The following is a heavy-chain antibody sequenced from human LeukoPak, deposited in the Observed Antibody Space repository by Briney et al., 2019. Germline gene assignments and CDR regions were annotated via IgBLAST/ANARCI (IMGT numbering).Heavy chain of an antibody. V-gene: IGHV3-23*01. Sequence: GGSLRLSCAASGFSFNNYVMSWVRQAPGKGLEWVSAISGDGARTYYADSVKGRFTISRDNAKNSLYLQMNSLRDEDTAVYHCARDMVRGVRGEQFDPWGQGTLVTVSS. CDR2: ISGDGART. D-gene: IGHD3-10*01. CDR1: GFSFNNYV. CDR3: ARDMVRGVRGEQFDP. J-gene: IGHJ5*02.